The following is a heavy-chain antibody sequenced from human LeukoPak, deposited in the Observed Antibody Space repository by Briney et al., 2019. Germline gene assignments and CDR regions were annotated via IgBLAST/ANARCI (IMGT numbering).Heavy chain of an antibody. CDR2: ITDSGGNT. D-gene: IGHD6-25*01. CDR1: GFTFSSSG. J-gene: IGHJ4*02. V-gene: IGHV3-23*01. CDR3: AKRAASGLYYFDY. Sequence: PGGSLILSCAASGFTFSSSGMSWVRQAPGRGLEWVSSITDSGGNTFYADSVKGRFTISRDNSKTTLFPQMNSLSAEDTAIYYCAKRAASGLYYFDYWGQGTLVIVSS.